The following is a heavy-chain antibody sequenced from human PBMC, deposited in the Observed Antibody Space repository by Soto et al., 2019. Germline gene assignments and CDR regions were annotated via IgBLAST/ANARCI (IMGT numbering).Heavy chain of an antibody. J-gene: IGHJ4*02. CDR3: ARDCMLADYYDSSGYRAPSGLFDY. CDR1: GFTFSSYA. V-gene: IGHV3-30-3*01. Sequence: ALRLSCAASGFTFSSYAMHWVRQAPGKGLEWVAVISYDGSNKYYADSVKGRFTISRDNSKNTLYLQMNSLRAEDTAVYYCARDCMLADYYDSSGYRAPSGLFDYWGQGTLVTVSS. D-gene: IGHD3-22*01. CDR2: ISYDGSNK.